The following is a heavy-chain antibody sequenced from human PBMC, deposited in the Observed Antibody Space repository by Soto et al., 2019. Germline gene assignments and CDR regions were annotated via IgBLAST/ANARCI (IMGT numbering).Heavy chain of an antibody. CDR2: IYHTVNT. J-gene: IGHJ3*02. D-gene: IGHD2-15*01. CDR3: ARLQYTVVTALDI. Sequence: QVQLQESGPRLVKPSETPSLTCSVSGVSIGSHFWSWIRQAPGKGPELVGYIYHTVNTNYNPALKSRVIISMDTSKNQLSLQLSSVTAADTAVYYCARLQYTVVTALDIWGQGTMVTVSS. V-gene: IGHV4-59*11. CDR1: GVSIGSHF.